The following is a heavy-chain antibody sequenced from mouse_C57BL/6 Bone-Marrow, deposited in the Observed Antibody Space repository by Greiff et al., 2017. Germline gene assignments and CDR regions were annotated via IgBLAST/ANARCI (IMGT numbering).Heavy chain of an antibody. CDR1: GYTFTEYT. Sequence: QVQLQQSGAELVQPGASVKLSCKASGYTFTEYTIHWVKQRSGQGLEWIGWFYPGSGSIKSNEKFKDKATLPADKSSSTVYLELSRLTYGDSAVYVVARHLCGNYPHDLDYWGQGTTLTVSS. J-gene: IGHJ2*01. V-gene: IGHV1-62-2*01. CDR2: FYPGSGSI. CDR3: ARHLCGNYPHDLDY. D-gene: IGHD2-1*01.